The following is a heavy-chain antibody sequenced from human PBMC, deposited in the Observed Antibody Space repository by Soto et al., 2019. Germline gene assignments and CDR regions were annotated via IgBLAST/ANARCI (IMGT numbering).Heavy chain of an antibody. CDR2: IYPCGSYI. CDR3: ARHLQRWNFCYHGMDV. J-gene: IGHJ6*02. Sequence: ESLTMCCTGSGDSFTTYWIGWVRQIPGRGLEWIGIIYPCGSYIKYNPSFQGQVTLSVDTSISTAYLQLNSLRASDTAMYYCARHLQRWNFCYHGMDVWGQGTMVTVSS. V-gene: IGHV5-51*01. D-gene: IGHD1-7*01. CDR1: GDSFTTYW.